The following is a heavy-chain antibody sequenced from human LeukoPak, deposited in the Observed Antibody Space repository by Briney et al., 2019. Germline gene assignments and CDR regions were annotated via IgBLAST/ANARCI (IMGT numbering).Heavy chain of an antibody. D-gene: IGHD3-22*01. J-gene: IGHJ4*02. CDR2: ISGSGGST. Sequence: PGGSLRLSCAASGFTFSSYAMSWVRQAPGKGLEWVSAISGSGGSTYYADSVKGRFTISRDNSKNTLYLQMNSLRAEDTAVYYCAKEGGHYYDSSGYYVPYDYWGQGTPVTVSS. CDR3: AKEGGHYYDSSGYYVPYDY. V-gene: IGHV3-23*01. CDR1: GFTFSSYA.